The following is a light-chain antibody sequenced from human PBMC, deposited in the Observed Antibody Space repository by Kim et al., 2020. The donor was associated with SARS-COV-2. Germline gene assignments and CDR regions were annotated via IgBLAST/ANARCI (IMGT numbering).Light chain of an antibody. CDR1: QSVSSSY. CDR2: GAS. V-gene: IGKV3-20*01. Sequence: EIVLTQSSGTLSLSPGERATLSCRASQSVSSSYLAWFQQKPCQAPRLLIYGASSRATGIPDRFSGSGSGTDFTLTISRLEPEDFAVYYCQQYGITPYTLGKGTKLEI. CDR3: QQYGITPYT. J-gene: IGKJ2*01.